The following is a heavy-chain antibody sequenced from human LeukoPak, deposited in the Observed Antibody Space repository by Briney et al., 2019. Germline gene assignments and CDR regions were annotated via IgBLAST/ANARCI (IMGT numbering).Heavy chain of an antibody. CDR3: AREEPYDY. J-gene: IGHJ4*02. Sequence: SETLSLTCTVSGYSISSGYYWGWIRQPPGKGLEWIGSIYHSGSTYYNPSLKSRVTISVDTSKNQFSLKLSSVTAADTAVYYCAREEPYDYWGQGTLVTVSS. V-gene: IGHV4-38-2*02. CDR1: GYSISSGYY. CDR2: IYHSGST. D-gene: IGHD1-14*01.